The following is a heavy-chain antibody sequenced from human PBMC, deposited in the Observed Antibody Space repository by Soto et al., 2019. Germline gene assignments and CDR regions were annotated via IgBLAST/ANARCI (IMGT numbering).Heavy chain of an antibody. CDR3: ARGTVRDHDFGDH. J-gene: IGHJ4*02. Sequence: EVQLVESGGDLVQPGGSLRLSCAASGFTFSTYWMHWVRQVPGKGPEWVSRMSSDGSRTAYADSVRGRFIISRDNAKNTLYLQMNSLRVDDTAVYYCARGTVRDHDFGDHWGLGTLVAVSS. CDR2: MSSDGSRT. D-gene: IGHD4-17*01. CDR1: GFTFSTYW. V-gene: IGHV3-74*01.